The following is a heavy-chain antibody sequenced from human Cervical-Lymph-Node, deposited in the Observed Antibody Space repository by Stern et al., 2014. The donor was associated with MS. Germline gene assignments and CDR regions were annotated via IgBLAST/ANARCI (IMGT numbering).Heavy chain of an antibody. D-gene: IGHD1-20*01. CDR2: VHYSGKT. CDR3: VRDGLTGSDY. J-gene: IGHJ4*02. CDR1: GVSVTSSSYY. V-gene: IGHV4-61*01. Sequence: VQLQESGPGLLKPSETLSLTCSVSGVSVTSSSYYWSWVRQSPGKGLEWIGQVHYSGKTSYNPSLKSQVTIAVDTSKNQFSLRLDSVTAADTAVYYCVRDGLTGSDYWGQGTLVAVSS.